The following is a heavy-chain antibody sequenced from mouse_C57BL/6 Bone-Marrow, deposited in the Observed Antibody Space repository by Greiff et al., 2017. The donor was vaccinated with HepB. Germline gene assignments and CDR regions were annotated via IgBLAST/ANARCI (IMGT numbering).Heavy chain of an antibody. V-gene: IGHV1-81*01. CDR2: IYPRSGNT. D-gene: IGHD1-1*01. CDR1: GYTFTSYG. CDR3: RYGSKDFDY. Sequence: LVESGAELARPGASVKLSCKASGYTFTSYGISWVKQRTGQGLEWIGEIYPRSGNTYYNEKFKGKATLTADKSSSTAYMELRSLTSEDSAVYFCRYGSKDFDYWGQGTTLTVSS. J-gene: IGHJ2*01.